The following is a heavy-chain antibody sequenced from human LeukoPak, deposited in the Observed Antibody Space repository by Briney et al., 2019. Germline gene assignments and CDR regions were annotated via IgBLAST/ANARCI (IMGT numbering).Heavy chain of an antibody. CDR2: IYYSGST. CDR1: GGSVSSGSYY. CDR3: ARDREVRGVNNYYYYYGMDV. Sequence: SETLSLTCTVSGGSVSSGSYYWSWIRQPPGKGLEWVGYIYYSGSTNYNPSLKSRVTISVDTSKNQFSLKLSSVTAADTAVYYCARDREVRGVNNYYYYYGMDVWGQGTTVTVSS. D-gene: IGHD3-10*01. J-gene: IGHJ6*02. V-gene: IGHV4-61*01.